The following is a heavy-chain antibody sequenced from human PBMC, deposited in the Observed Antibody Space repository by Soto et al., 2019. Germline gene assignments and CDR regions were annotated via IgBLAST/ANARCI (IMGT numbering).Heavy chain of an antibody. V-gene: IGHV3-33*01. CDR1: GFTFSSYG. CDR3: ARDETYYDSSGYLGY. D-gene: IGHD3-22*01. J-gene: IGHJ4*02. CDR2: IWYDGSNK. Sequence: GGSLRLSCAASGFTFSSYGMHWVRQAPGKGLEWVAVIWYDGSNKYYADSVKGRFTISRDNSKNTLYLQMNSLRAEDTAVYYCARDETYYDSSGYLGYWGQGTLVTVSS.